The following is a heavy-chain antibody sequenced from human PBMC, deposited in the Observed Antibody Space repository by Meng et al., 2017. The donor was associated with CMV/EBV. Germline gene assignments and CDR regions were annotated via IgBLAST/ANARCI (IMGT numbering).Heavy chain of an antibody. CDR2: ISYDGSNE. D-gene: IGHD6-13*01. CDR1: GFTLSSCA. V-gene: IGHV3-30*09. J-gene: IGHJ5*02. Sequence: SCAASGFTLSSCAMHWVRQAPGKGLEWVAVISYDGSNEYYADSVEGRFAISRDNSKNTLYLQMNSLRAEDTAVYYCARGISKRDWFDPWGQGTLVTVSS. CDR3: ARGISKRDWFDP.